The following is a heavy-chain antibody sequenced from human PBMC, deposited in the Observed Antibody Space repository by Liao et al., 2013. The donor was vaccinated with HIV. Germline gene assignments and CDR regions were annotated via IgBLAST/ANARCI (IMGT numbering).Heavy chain of an antibody. Sequence: QLQLHESGPGVVKPSETLSLTCTVSGGYISSSSQYWGWIRQPPGRGLEWIGSIYYSGPTYYNPSLESRVTVSVDTSKKQFSLRLSSVTAADTAVYYCARGGWSSSWYGGGFAFDIWGQGTMVTVSS. D-gene: IGHD6-13*01. CDR3: ARGGWSSSWYGGGFAFDI. CDR1: GGYISSSSQY. J-gene: IGHJ3*02. CDR2: IYYSGPT. V-gene: IGHV4-39*07.